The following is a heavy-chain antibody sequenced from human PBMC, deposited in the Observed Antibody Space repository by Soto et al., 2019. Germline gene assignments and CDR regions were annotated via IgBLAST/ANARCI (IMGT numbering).Heavy chain of an antibody. Sequence: SETLFLTCTVSGGSTSSDNYWSWIRQPPGKGLEWIGHIYYSGNTDYNPSLKSRLAISIDTSKNQFSLKLSSVTAADTAVYFCAREGGESSDGLYYFDSWGQGSLVTVSS. CDR3: AREGGESSDGLYYFDS. J-gene: IGHJ4*02. V-gene: IGHV4-30-4*01. CDR2: IYYSGNT. CDR1: GGSTSSDNY. D-gene: IGHD3-16*01.